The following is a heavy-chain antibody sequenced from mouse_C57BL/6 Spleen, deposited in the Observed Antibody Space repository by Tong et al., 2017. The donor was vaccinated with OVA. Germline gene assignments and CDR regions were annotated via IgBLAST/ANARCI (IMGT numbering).Heavy chain of an antibody. Sequence: VQLQESGPGLVQPSQSLSITCTVSGFSLTSYGVHWVRQSPGKGLEWLGVIWAGGSTNYNSALMSRLSISKDNSKSQVFLKMNSLQTDDTAMYYCADIRRKWYFDVWGAGTTVTVSS. D-gene: IGHD2-12*01. J-gene: IGHJ1*01. CDR2: IWAGGST. CDR1: GFSLTSYG. CDR3: ADIRRKWYFDV. V-gene: IGHV2-9*02.